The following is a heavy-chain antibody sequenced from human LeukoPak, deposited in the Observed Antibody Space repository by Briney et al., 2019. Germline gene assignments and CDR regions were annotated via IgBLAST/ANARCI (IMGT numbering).Heavy chain of an antibody. V-gene: IGHV5-51*01. CDR1: GYSFTSYW. CDR3: ARPLGTIQENDSPWWY. D-gene: IGHD1-14*01. Sequence: GESLKISCKGSGYSFTSYWIGWVRQMPGKGLEWMGIIYPGDSDTRYSPSFQGQVTISADKSISTAYLQWSSLKASETAMYYCARPLGTIQENDSPWWYWGQGTLVTVSS. J-gene: IGHJ4*02. CDR2: IYPGDSDT.